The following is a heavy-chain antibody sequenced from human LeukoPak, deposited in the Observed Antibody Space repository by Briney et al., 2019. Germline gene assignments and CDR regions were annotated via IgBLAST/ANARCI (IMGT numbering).Heavy chain of an antibody. CDR3: AGTDRRYFDY. V-gene: IGHV1-69*05. CDR2: IIHIFGTT. D-gene: IGHD3-22*01. CDR1: GDTFSSYA. J-gene: IGHJ4*02. Sequence: SVKVSCKASGDTFSSYAISWVRQAPGQGLEWMGGIIHIFGTTNYAQKFQGRVTITTDESTNTAYMELSSLRSEDTAVYYCAGTDRRYFDYWGQGTLVTVSS.